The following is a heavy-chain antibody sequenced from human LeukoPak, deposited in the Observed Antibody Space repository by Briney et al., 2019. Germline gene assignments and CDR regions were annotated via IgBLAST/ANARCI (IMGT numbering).Heavy chain of an antibody. CDR3: ARKLVPAATSFDY. CDR1: GGSISSGGYS. J-gene: IGHJ4*02. Sequence: SETLSLTCAVSGGSISSGGYSWSWIRQPPGKGLEWIGSIYHSGSTYYNPSLKSRVTISVDTSKNQFSLKLSSVTAADTAVYYCARKLVPAATSFDYWGQGTLVTVSS. V-gene: IGHV4-30-2*01. CDR2: IYHSGST. D-gene: IGHD2-2*01.